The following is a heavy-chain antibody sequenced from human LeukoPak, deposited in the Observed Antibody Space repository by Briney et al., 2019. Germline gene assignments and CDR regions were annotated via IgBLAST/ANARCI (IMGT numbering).Heavy chain of an antibody. J-gene: IGHJ5*02. CDR3: ARGRRTSGWYWFDP. Sequence: SQTLSLTCTVSGGSISSGGYYWSWIRQHPGKGLEWIGYIYYSGSTYYNPSLKSRVTISVDTSKNQFSLKLSSVTAADTAVYYCARGRRTSGWYWFDPWGQGTLVTVSS. D-gene: IGHD6-19*01. V-gene: IGHV4-31*03. CDR2: IYYSGST. CDR1: GGSISSGGYY.